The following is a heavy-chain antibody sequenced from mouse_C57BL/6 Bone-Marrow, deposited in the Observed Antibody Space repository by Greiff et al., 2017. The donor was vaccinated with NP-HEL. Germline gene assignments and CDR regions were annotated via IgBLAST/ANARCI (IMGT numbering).Heavy chain of an antibody. CDR1: GFTFSDYY. Sequence: EVKLMESGGGLVQPGGSLKLSCAASGFTFSDYYMYWVRQTPEKRLEWVAYISNGGGSTYYPDTVKGRFTISRDNAKNTLYLQMSRLKSEDTAMYYCARHDGYSFDYWGQGTTLTVSS. V-gene: IGHV5-12*01. CDR3: ARHDGYSFDY. D-gene: IGHD2-3*01. CDR2: ISNGGGST. J-gene: IGHJ2*01.